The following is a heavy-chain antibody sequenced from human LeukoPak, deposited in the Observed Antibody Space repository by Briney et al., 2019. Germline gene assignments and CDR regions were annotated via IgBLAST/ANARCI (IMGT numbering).Heavy chain of an antibody. J-gene: IGHJ4*02. CDR2: INPNSGGT. Sequence: ASVKVSCKASGYTFTGHYMHWVRQAPGQGLEWMGGINPNSGGTNYAQKFRGRVTMTRDTSISTAYMELSRLRSDDTAVYYCARDSSPWELLRHFDYWGQGTLVTVSS. CDR1: GYTFTGHY. CDR3: ARDSSPWELLRHFDY. V-gene: IGHV1-2*02. D-gene: IGHD1-26*01.